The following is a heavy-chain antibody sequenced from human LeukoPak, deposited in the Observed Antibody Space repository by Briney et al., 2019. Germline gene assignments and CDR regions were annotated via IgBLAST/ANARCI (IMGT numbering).Heavy chain of an antibody. J-gene: IGHJ6*03. Sequence: GGSLRLSCAASGFTLSSYSMNWVRQAPGKGLEWVSCITRSSIYIYYADSVRGRFTISRDNAKNSLSLQMNSLRAEDTAVYYCARDRLLEDRDYNSYYYMDVWGIGTTVTVSS. V-gene: IGHV3-21*01. CDR1: GFTLSSYS. CDR3: ARDRLLEDRDYNSYYYMDV. D-gene: IGHD1-1*01. CDR2: ITRSSIYI.